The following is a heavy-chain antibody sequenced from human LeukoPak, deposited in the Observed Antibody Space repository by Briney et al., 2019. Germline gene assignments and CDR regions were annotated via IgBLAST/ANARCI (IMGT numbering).Heavy chain of an antibody. J-gene: IGHJ4*02. CDR2: IRYDGTIK. D-gene: IGHD1-1*01. Sequence: PGGSLRLSCAASGFTFTDYGIHWVRQAPGKGLEWVAFIRYDGTIKYYADSVKGRFTISRDNSRNTLYLQMNSPRTEDTAVYYCAKVGTASKPSDLDYWGQGTLVTVSS. V-gene: IGHV3-30*02. CDR3: AKVGTASKPSDLDY. CDR1: GFTFTDYG.